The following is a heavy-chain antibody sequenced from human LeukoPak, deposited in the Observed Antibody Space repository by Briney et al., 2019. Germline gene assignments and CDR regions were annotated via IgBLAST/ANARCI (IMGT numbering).Heavy chain of an antibody. J-gene: IGHJ3*02. CDR2: IKQDGSKK. CDR1: GFTFSSYW. Sequence: GGSLRLSCAASGFTFSSYWMSWVRQAPGKGLEGVANIKQDGSKKYYVDSVKGRFTISRDNAKNSLYLQMNSLRAEDTAVYYCARDSSGYYYPDAFDIWGQGTMVTVSS. CDR3: ARDSSGYYYPDAFDI. D-gene: IGHD3-22*01. V-gene: IGHV3-7*04.